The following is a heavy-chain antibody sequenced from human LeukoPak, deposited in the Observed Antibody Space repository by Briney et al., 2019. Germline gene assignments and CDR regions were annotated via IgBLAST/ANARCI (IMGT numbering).Heavy chain of an antibody. CDR1: GGSISSGGYS. CDR3: ARARDYVVNWFDP. CDR2: IYHSGST. J-gene: IGHJ5*02. Sequence: SETLSLTCAVSGGSISSGGYSWSWIRQPLGKGLEWIGYIYHSGSTYYNPSLKSRVTISVDRSKNQFSLKLSSVTAADTAVYYCARARDYVVNWFDPWGQGTLVTVSS. V-gene: IGHV4-30-2*01. D-gene: IGHD3-16*01.